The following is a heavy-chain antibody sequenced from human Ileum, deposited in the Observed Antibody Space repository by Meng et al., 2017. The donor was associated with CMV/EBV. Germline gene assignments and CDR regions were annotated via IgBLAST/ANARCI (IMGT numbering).Heavy chain of an antibody. CDR1: RGSISSDY. CDR3: VRGPYSSSWSSFDY. CDR2: IYTSGST. V-gene: IGHV4-4*07. J-gene: IGHJ4*02. Sequence: QVRLQESGPGLVKPSETLSLTCTVSRGSISSDYWSWIRQPAGKGLEWIGRIYTSGSTNYNPSLKSRVTMSVDTSKTQFSLKLSSVTAADTAVYYCVRGPYSSSWSSFDYWGQGTLVTVSS. D-gene: IGHD6-13*01.